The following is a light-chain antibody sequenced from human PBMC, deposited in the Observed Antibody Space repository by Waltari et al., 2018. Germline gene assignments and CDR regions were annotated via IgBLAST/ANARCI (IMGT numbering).Light chain of an antibody. V-gene: IGKV1-NL1*01. CDR2: EAS. CDR3: QHYYRSPHN. Sequence: DIQMTQSPSSLTASVGDRVTITCRASQGITNDLAWYQQKPGETPKLLIHEASSLQSGIPSRFSGSGSGTDFTLTISTLQSKDFATYYCQHYYRSPHNFGQGTKVEV. CDR1: QGITND. J-gene: IGKJ2*01.